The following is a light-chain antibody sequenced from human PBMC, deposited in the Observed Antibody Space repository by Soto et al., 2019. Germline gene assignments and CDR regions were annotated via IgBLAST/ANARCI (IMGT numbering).Light chain of an antibody. V-gene: IGLV1-51*01. CDR2: TNN. Sequence: QSVLTQPPSVSAAPGERATFSGSGRPPTTVTNFVSWYRQLPGAAPQLLIHTNNKRPSGVSDRFSGSKSGSSATLGITGLQTGDEAHYYCGTWDYSVTAFVFGGGTKLTVL. CDR3: GTWDYSVTAFV. J-gene: IGLJ2*01. CDR1: PPTTVTNF.